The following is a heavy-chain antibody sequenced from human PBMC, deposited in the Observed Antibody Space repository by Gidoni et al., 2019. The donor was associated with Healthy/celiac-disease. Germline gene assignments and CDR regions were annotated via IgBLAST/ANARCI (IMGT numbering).Heavy chain of an antibody. CDR3: ARPKGDCSGGSCPWYYGMDV. Sequence: QMPGKGLEWMGIIYPGDSDTRYSPSFQGQVTISAEKSISTAYLQWSSLKASDTAMYYCARPKGDCSGGSCPWYYGMDVWGQGTTVTVSS. V-gene: IGHV5-51*01. CDR2: IYPGDSDT. D-gene: IGHD2-15*01. J-gene: IGHJ6*02.